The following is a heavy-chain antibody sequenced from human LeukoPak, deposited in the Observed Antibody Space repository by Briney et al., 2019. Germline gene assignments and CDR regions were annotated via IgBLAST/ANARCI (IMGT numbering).Heavy chain of an antibody. D-gene: IGHD1-14*01. Sequence: GGSLRLSCAASGFTFSSYGMHWVRQAPGKGLEWVAVSYDGSKQYYGDSVKGRFTISRDNSKNTLYLQMNSLRAEDTAVYYCAKGASGIEDFDYWGLGTLVTVSS. CDR2: SYDGSKQ. J-gene: IGHJ4*02. CDR3: AKGASGIEDFDY. CDR1: GFTFSSYG. V-gene: IGHV3-30*18.